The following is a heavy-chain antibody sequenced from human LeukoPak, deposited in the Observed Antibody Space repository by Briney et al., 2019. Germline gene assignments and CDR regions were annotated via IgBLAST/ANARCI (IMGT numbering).Heavy chain of an antibody. Sequence: SETLSLTCTVSGDSISSSSYYWGWIRQPPGEGLEWIGSIYYSGSTYYNPSLKSRVTISVDTSKNQFSLKLSSVTAADTAVYYCASNYGDYPNWFDPWGQGTLVTVSS. J-gene: IGHJ5*02. V-gene: IGHV4-39*07. CDR1: GDSISSSSYY. CDR2: IYYSGST. D-gene: IGHD4-17*01. CDR3: ASNYGDYPNWFDP.